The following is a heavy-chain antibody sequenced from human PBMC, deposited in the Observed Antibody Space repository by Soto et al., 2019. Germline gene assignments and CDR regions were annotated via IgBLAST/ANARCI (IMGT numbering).Heavy chain of an antibody. Sequence: GGSLRLSCAASGFTFSDYYMSWIRQAPGKGLEWVSYISSSGSTIYYADSVKGRFTISRDNAKNSLYLQMNSLRAEDTAMYYCARDYEFWSGYLRDYYYYGMDVWGQGTTVTVSS. J-gene: IGHJ6*02. D-gene: IGHD3-3*01. CDR3: ARDYEFWSGYLRDYYYYGMDV. CDR2: ISSSGSTI. CDR1: GFTFSDYY. V-gene: IGHV3-11*01.